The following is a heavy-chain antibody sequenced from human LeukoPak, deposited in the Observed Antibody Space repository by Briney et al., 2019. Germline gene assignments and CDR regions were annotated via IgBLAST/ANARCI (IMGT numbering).Heavy chain of an antibody. Sequence: SETLSLTCTVSGGSISSYYWSWIRQPAGKGLEWIGRIHTSGSTNYNPSLKSRVTMSADTSKNQFSVKLSSVTAADTAAYYCARGLLWFGEAKLDYWGQGTLVTVSS. J-gene: IGHJ4*02. D-gene: IGHD3-10*01. V-gene: IGHV4-4*07. CDR1: GGSISSYY. CDR3: ARGLLWFGEAKLDY. CDR2: IHTSGST.